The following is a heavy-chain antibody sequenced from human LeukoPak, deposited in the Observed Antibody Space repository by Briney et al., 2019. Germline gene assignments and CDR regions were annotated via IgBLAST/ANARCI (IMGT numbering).Heavy chain of an antibody. Sequence: SQTLSLTCAISGDSVSSNSAAWNWIRQSPSRGLEWLGRTYYRSKWYSDYAVSVRGRITINPDTSTNQFSLQLNSVTPEDSAVYYCAREAGRGWTFDYWGQGAMVTVSS. CDR2: TYYRSKWYS. V-gene: IGHV6-1*01. D-gene: IGHD6-19*01. CDR1: GDSVSSNSAA. J-gene: IGHJ4*02. CDR3: AREAGRGWTFDY.